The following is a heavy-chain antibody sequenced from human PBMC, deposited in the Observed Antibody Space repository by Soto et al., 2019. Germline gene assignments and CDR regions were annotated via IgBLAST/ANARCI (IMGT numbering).Heavy chain of an antibody. J-gene: IGHJ5*02. CDR1: GGSISSGGYY. V-gene: IGHV4-31*03. CDR3: ARLTVGSYDYVWGSYRPNWFDP. CDR2: IYYSGST. D-gene: IGHD3-16*02. Sequence: KPSETLSLTCTVSGGSISSGGYYWSWIRQHPGKGLEWIGYIYYSGSTYYNPSLKSRVTISVDTSKNQFSLKLSSVTAADTAVYYCARLTVGSYDYVWGSYRPNWFDPWGQGTLVTVSS.